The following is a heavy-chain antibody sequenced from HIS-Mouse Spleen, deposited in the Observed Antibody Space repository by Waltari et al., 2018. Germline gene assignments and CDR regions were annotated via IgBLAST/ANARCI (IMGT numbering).Heavy chain of an antibody. CDR3: AREIPYSSSWYDWYFDL. Sequence: QLQLQESVPGLVKPSETLSLPCTVSGGSISSSSYSLGWIRQPPGKGLGWIGGIYYSGSTYYNPSLKSRVTISVDTSKNQFSLKLSSVTAADTAVYYCAREIPYSSSWYDWYFDLWGRGTLVTVSS. D-gene: IGHD6-13*01. CDR2: IYYSGST. J-gene: IGHJ2*01. V-gene: IGHV4-39*07. CDR1: GGSISSSSYS.